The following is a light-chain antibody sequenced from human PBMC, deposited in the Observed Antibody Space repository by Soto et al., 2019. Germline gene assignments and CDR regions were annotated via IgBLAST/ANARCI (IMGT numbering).Light chain of an antibody. CDR2: DAS. Sequence: DIQMTQSPSTLSLSPGERATITCRASQSVSSCLAWYQQKPGQAPKLMIYDASNLATGIPSRFSGSGSGTEFTLTISSLEPEDFAIYYCQQHNSFPRTFGGGTKVEIK. CDR1: QSVSSC. V-gene: IGKV1-5*01. J-gene: IGKJ4*01. CDR3: QQHNSFPRT.